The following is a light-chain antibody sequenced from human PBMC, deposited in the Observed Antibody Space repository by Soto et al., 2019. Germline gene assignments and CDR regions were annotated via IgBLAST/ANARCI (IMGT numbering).Light chain of an antibody. CDR2: DAS. CDR3: QKRSNWPPIT. V-gene: IGKV1-5*01. J-gene: IGKJ5*01. Sequence: SQSPATLSASVGNRVTITCRVSQNINSWLAWYQRIPGKAPNLLIYDASTLESGVPSRFSGSGSGTEFTLTISSLQPEDFAVYDCQKRSNWPPITLGQGSRL. CDR1: QNINSW.